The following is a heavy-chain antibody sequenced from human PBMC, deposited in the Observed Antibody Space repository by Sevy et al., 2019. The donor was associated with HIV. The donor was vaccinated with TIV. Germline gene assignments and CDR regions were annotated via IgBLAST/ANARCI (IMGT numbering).Heavy chain of an antibody. V-gene: IGHV3-23*01. J-gene: IGHJ4*02. Sequence: GGSLRLSCAASGFYFSIYSMSWVRQAPGKGLEWVSTLSFGCGKINYADSVKGRFTISRDNSKSSVYLQMNNMRVEDTAVYYCAREGCTKPHDYWGQGTLVTVSS. CDR1: GFYFSIYS. D-gene: IGHD2-8*01. CDR2: LSFGCGKI. CDR3: AREGCTKPHDY.